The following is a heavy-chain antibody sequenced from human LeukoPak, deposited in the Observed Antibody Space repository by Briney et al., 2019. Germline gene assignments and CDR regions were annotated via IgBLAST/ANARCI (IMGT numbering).Heavy chain of an antibody. CDR1: GVSISSSNW. CDR2: IYHSGST. V-gene: IGHV4-4*02. D-gene: IGHD3-10*01. CDR3: ARYYYGSGSYYDY. J-gene: IGHJ4*02. Sequence: PSETLSLTCAVSGVSISSSNWWSWVRQPPGKGLEWIGEIYHSGSTNYNPSLKSRVTISVDKSKNQFSQKLSSVTAADTAVYYCARYYYGSGSYYDYWGQGTLVTVSS.